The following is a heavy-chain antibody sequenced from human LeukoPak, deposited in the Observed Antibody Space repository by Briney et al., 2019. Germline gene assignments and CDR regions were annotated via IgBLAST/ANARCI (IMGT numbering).Heavy chain of an antibody. J-gene: IGHJ5*02. CDR2: IYYSGST. Sequence: SETLSLTCTVSGGSISSSSYYWGWIRQPPGKGLEWIGSIYYSGSTYYNPSLKSRVTISVDTSKNQFSLKLSSVTAADTAVYYCARIAYDTMVRGVMRDNWFDPWGQGTLVTVSS. CDR3: ARIAYDTMVRGVMRDNWFDP. V-gene: IGHV4-39*01. CDR1: GGSISSSSYY. D-gene: IGHD3-10*01.